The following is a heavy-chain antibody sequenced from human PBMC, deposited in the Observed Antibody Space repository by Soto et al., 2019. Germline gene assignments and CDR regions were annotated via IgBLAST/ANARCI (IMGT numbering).Heavy chain of an antibody. Sequence: QVQLVESGGGVVQPGRPLRLSCAASGFTFSSYGMHWVRQAPGKGLEWVAVIWYDGSNKYYADSVKGRFTISRDNSKNTLYLQMNSLRAEDTAVYYCARDLGWFGELRFGFDPWGQGTLVTVSS. CDR3: ARDLGWFGELRFGFDP. D-gene: IGHD3-10*01. CDR1: GFTFSSYG. J-gene: IGHJ5*02. V-gene: IGHV3-33*01. CDR2: IWYDGSNK.